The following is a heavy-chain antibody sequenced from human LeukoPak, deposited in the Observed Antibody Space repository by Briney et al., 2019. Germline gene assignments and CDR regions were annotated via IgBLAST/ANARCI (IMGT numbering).Heavy chain of an antibody. D-gene: IGHD6-13*01. CDR1: GYTFTGYY. J-gene: IGHJ4*02. CDR2: INTNTGNP. Sequence: ASVKVSCKASGYTFTGYYMHWVRQAPGQGLEWMGWINTNTGNPTYAQGFTGRFVFSLDTSVSTAYLQISSLKAEDTAVYYCARDSYRIAAAASTPDGYWGQGTLVTVSS. CDR3: ARDSYRIAAAASTPDGY. V-gene: IGHV7-4-1*02.